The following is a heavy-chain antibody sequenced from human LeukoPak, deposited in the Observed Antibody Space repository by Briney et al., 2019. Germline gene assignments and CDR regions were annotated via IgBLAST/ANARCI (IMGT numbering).Heavy chain of an antibody. CDR3: AGEAANMVRGVMGK. CDR1: GGTFSSYA. J-gene: IGHJ4*02. D-gene: IGHD3-10*01. V-gene: IGHV1-69*13. Sequence: GASVKVSCKASGGTFSSYAISWVRQAPGQGLEWMGGIIPIFGTANYAQKFQGRVTITADESTSTAYMELSSLRSEDTAVYYCAGEAANMVRGVMGKWGQGTLVTVSS. CDR2: IIPIFGTA.